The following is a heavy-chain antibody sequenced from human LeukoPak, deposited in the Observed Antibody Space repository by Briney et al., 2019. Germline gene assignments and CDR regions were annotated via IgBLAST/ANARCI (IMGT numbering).Heavy chain of an antibody. CDR2: ISYDGSNK. V-gene: IGHV3-30-3*01. Sequence: GGSLRLSCAASGFTFSSYAIHWVRQAPGKGLEWVSVISYDGSNKYYADSVKGRFTISRDNSKNTLHLQMNSLRAEDTAVYYCARDMEQWLVDTYFQYWGQGTLVTVSS. CDR1: GFTFSSYA. CDR3: ARDMEQWLVDTYFQY. D-gene: IGHD6-19*01. J-gene: IGHJ1*01.